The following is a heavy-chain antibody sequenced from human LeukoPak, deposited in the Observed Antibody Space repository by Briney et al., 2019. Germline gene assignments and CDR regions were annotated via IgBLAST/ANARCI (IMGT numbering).Heavy chain of an antibody. CDR3: AAELDITMVRGVIISAGFDP. Sequence: GASVKVSCKASGFTFTSSAMQWVRQARGQRLEWIGWIVVGSGNTNYAQKFQERVTITRDMSTSTAYMELSSLRSEDTAVYYYAAELDITMVRGVIISAGFDPWGQGTLVTVSS. D-gene: IGHD3-10*01. V-gene: IGHV1-58*02. CDR1: GFTFTSSA. CDR2: IVVGSGNT. J-gene: IGHJ5*02.